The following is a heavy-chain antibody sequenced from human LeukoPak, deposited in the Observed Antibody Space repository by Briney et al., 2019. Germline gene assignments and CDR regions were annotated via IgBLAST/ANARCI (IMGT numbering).Heavy chain of an antibody. D-gene: IGHD3-22*01. CDR1: GYTFSGYY. CDR2: INPNSGGT. Sequence: ASVTVSCKASGYTFSGYYMHWVRQAPGQGLEWMGWINPNSGGTNYAQKFQGRVTMTRDTSISTAYMELSRLRSDDTAVYYCARVGYYDSSGYSFDYWGQGTLVTVSS. V-gene: IGHV1-2*02. J-gene: IGHJ4*02. CDR3: ARVGYYDSSGYSFDY.